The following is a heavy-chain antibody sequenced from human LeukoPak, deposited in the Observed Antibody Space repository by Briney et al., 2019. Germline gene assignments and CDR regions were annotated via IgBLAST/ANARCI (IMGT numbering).Heavy chain of an antibody. V-gene: IGHV3-48*03. D-gene: IGHD6-6*01. Sequence: GGSLRLSCAASGFTFNSYEMNWVRQAPGKGLEWVSYISSSGSTIYYADSVKGRLTISRDNAKNSLYLQMNSLRAEDTAIYDCARVYSSSSGKGMDVWGQGTTVTVSS. CDR2: ISSSGSTI. CDR3: ARVYSSSSGKGMDV. CDR1: GFTFNSYE. J-gene: IGHJ6*02.